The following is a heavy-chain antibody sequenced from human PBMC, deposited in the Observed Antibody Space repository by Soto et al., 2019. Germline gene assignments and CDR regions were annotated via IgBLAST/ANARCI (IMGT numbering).Heavy chain of an antibody. D-gene: IGHD2-2*01. CDR2: IGTAGDT. J-gene: IGHJ4*02. CDR3: ARGGYCSSTSCYPSDY. V-gene: IGHV3-13*01. CDR1: GFTFSSYD. Sequence: ESGGGLVQPGGSLRLSCAASGFTFSSYDMHWVRQATGKGLEWVSAIGTAGDTYYPGSVKGRFTISRENAKNSLYLQMNSLRAEDTAVYYCARGGYCSSTSCYPSDYWGQGTLVTVSS.